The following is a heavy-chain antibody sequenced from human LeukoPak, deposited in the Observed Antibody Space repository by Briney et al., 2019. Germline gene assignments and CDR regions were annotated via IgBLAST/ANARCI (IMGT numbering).Heavy chain of an antibody. V-gene: IGHV3-23*01. J-gene: IGHJ4*02. CDR3: GKRASGSGTSLYYFDY. CDR2: ICSSGGST. CDR1: GFTFSSYA. Sequence: PGGCLRLSCAASGFTFSSYAMSWVRQAPGKGLEWVSAICSSGGSTHYAESVKGRFTISRDNSKSTLYLHKKSLRAEDTAVYYCGKRASGSGTSLYYFDYWGQGTLVTVSS. D-gene: IGHD3-10*01.